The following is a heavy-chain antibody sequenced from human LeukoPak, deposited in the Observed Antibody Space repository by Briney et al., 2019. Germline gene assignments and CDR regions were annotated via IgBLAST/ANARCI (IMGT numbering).Heavy chain of an antibody. V-gene: IGHV1-2*02. CDR3: ARTQGVDYYGSGSYYTFDY. CDR1: GYTFTGYY. D-gene: IGHD3-10*01. CDR2: INPNRGGT. J-gene: IGHJ4*02. Sequence: GASVKVSCKASGYTFTGYYMHWVRQAPGQGLEWMGWINPNRGGTNYAQKFQGRVTMTRDPSISTAYMELSRLRSDDTAVYYCARTQGVDYYGSGSYYTFDYWGQGTLVTVSS.